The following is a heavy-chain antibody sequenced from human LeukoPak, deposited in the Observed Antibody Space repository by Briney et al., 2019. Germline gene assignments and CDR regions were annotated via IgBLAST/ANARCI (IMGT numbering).Heavy chain of an antibody. CDR1: GFTFSSYS. J-gene: IGHJ4*02. D-gene: IGHD6-13*01. CDR3: ARLVSNWSDY. V-gene: IGHV3-21*01. Sequence: GGSLRLSCAASGFTFSSYSMTCVRQAPGRGLEWVSSISTNTNYMYYADSVKGRFTISRDNAKNSVYLQMNSLRAEDTAVYYCARLVSNWSDYWGQGTLVTVSS. CDR2: ISTNTNYM.